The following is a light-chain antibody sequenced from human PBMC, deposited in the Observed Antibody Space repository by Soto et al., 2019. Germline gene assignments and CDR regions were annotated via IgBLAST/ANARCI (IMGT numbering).Light chain of an antibody. CDR1: QSVASSY. Sequence: EIVLTQSPGTLSLSPGEGATLSCRASQSVASSYLAWYQQKPGQAPRLIIYGASNRATGTPDRFSGGAFGTDFTLTISRLEPEDFAVYYCQQYGSSSYTFGQGTKLEIK. CDR2: GAS. V-gene: IGKV3-20*01. CDR3: QQYGSSSYT. J-gene: IGKJ2*01.